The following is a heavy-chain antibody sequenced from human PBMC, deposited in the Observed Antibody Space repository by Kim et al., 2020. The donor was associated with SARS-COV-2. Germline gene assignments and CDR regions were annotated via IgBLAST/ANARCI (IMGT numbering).Heavy chain of an antibody. Sequence: DSVKGRFTISRDNSKSALYLQMNSLRAEDTAVYYCARSRGGGIGAGFDPWGQGTLVTVSS. CDR3: ARSRGGGIGAGFDP. J-gene: IGHJ5*02. V-gene: IGHV3-30*07. D-gene: IGHD6-13*01.